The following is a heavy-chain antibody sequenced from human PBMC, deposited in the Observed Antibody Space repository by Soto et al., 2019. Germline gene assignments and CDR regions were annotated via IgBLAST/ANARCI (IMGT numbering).Heavy chain of an antibody. CDR2: IYYSGST. CDR1: GGSISSPHDY. Sequence: PSETLSLTCTVSGGSISSPHDYWAWIRQSPGRGLEWIASIYYSGSTYYNPSLKSPITISVDTSENQFSLTLTSVTAADTAVYYCARGGSRDSGTYHNRWFDPWGQGTLVTVSS. J-gene: IGHJ5*02. V-gene: IGHV4-39*07. D-gene: IGHD3-10*01. CDR3: ARGGSRDSGTYHNRWFDP.